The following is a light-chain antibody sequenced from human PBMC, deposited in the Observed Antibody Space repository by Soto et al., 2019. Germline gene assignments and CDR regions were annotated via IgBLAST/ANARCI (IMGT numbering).Light chain of an antibody. Sequence: QSALTQPASVSGSPGQSITISCTGTTSDVGRYKFVSWYQQHPGKAPKLLIYEVTNRPSGVSDRFSGSKSDNTASLTISGLQAEDEADYYCSSYTISSTWVFGGGTKVTVL. CDR3: SSYTISSTWV. J-gene: IGLJ3*02. CDR1: TSDVGRYKF. V-gene: IGLV2-14*01. CDR2: EVT.